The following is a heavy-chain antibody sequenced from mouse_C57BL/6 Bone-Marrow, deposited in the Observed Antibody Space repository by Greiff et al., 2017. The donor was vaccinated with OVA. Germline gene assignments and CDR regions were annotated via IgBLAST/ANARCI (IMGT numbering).Heavy chain of an antibody. CDR1: GYTFTDYE. CDR3: PCYIYYAYYAMDY. CDR2: IDPETGGT. V-gene: IGHV1-15*01. D-gene: IGHD2-1*01. Sequence: VQLQQSGAELVRPGASVTLSCKASGYTFTDYEMHWVKQTPVHGLEWIGAIDPETGGTAYNQKFKGKAILTADKSSSTAYMELRSLTSEDSAVYYCPCYIYYAYYAMDYWGQGTSVTVSS. J-gene: IGHJ4*01.